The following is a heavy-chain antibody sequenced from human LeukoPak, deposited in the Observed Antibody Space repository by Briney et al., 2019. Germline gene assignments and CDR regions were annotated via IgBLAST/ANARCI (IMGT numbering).Heavy chain of an antibody. CDR2: IYYSGST. V-gene: IGHV4-59*01. Sequence: SETLSLTCTVSGGSISTYYWSWIRQPPGKGLEWIGYIYYSGSTNYNPSLKSRVTISVDTSKNQFSLKLSSVTAADTAVYYCTRTDSSSAIDCWGQGTLVAVSS. J-gene: IGHJ4*02. CDR1: GGSISTYY. D-gene: IGHD6-6*01. CDR3: TRTDSSSAIDC.